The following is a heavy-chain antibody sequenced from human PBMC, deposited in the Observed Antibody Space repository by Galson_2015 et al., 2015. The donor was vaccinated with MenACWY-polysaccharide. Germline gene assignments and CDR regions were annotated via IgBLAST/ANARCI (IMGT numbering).Heavy chain of an antibody. CDR3: ARVLKGLVGATPDY. V-gene: IGHV3-48*02. D-gene: IGHD1-26*01. CDR1: GFTFSSYS. CDR2: ISSSGTI. Sequence: SLRLSCAASGFTFSSYSMNWVRQAPGKGLEWVSYISSSGTIYYADSVKGRLTISRDNGKNSLYLQMNSLRDDDTAVYYCARVLKGLVGATPDYWGQGTLVTVSS. J-gene: IGHJ4*02.